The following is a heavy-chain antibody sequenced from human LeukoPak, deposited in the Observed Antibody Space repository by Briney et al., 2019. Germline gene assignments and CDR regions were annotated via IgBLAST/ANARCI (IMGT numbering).Heavy chain of an antibody. Sequence: PGGSLTLSCAASGFTFIDYDMHWVRQVIGKGLEWVSAIGIRGDTHYSASVKGRFTISRENAESSLYLQMNSLRAEDTAVYYCARGGIQVSGIDEFDYWGQGTLVTVSS. D-gene: IGHD6-19*01. CDR3: ARGGIQVSGIDEFDY. CDR1: GFTFIDYD. J-gene: IGHJ4*02. V-gene: IGHV3-13*01. CDR2: IGIRGDT.